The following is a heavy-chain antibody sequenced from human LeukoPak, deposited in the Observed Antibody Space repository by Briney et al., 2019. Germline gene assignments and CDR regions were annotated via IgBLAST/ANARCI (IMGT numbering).Heavy chain of an antibody. CDR3: ARLRADYYDSSGYYYGGWFDP. V-gene: IGHV4-59*08. CDR1: GGSISSYY. J-gene: IGHJ5*02. D-gene: IGHD3-22*01. Sequence: SETLSLTCTVSGGSISSYYWSWIRQPPGEGLEWIGYIYYSGSTNYNPSLKSRVTISVDTSKNQFSLKLSSVTAADTAVYYCARLRADYYDSSGYYYGGWFDPWGQGTLVTVSS. CDR2: IYYSGST.